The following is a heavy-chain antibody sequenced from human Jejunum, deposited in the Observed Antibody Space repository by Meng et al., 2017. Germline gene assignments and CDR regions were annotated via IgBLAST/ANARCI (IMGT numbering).Heavy chain of an antibody. V-gene: IGHV4-38-2*01. J-gene: IGHJ4*02. CDR3: ARSNTESSGYVPFDF. D-gene: IGHD3-22*01. CDR1: GYSIRSGYY. CDR2: IYRSGNT. Sequence: SETLSLTCAVFGYSIRSGYYWGWIQQPPGKGLEWIGTIYRSGNTYYNPSLQSRVTISLDTSKNQFSLTLTSVTAADTAVYFCARSNTESSGYVPFDFWGQGTLVTVSS.